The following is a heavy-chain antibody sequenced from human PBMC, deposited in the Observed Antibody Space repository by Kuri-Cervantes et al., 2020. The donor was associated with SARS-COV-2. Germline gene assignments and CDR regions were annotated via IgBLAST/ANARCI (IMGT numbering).Heavy chain of an antibody. CDR3: AKDQGIFLYYDFWSGIIPHYGMDV. D-gene: IGHD3-3*01. CDR2: ISYDGSNK. J-gene: IGHJ6*02. V-gene: IGHV3-30*18. CDR1: GFTFSSYG. Sequence: GESLKISCAASGFTFSSYGMHWVRQAPGKGLEWVAVISYDGSNKYYADSVKGRFTISRDNSKNTLYLQMNSLRAEDTAVYYCAKDQGIFLYYDFWSGIIPHYGMDVWGQGTTVTVSS.